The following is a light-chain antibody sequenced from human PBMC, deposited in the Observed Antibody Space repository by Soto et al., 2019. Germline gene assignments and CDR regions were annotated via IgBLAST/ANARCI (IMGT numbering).Light chain of an antibody. V-gene: IGKV1-5*03. CDR3: QQYLSYPT. CDR2: KAS. CDR1: QSISNL. J-gene: IGKJ2*01. Sequence: DIQMTQSPSTLSASVGDRVTITCRASQSISNLLAWYQQKPGKAPKLLIFKASSLHSGVPSRFVGSGSGTAYTLTISSLQPDDFATYHCQQYLSYPTFGQGTKLEIK.